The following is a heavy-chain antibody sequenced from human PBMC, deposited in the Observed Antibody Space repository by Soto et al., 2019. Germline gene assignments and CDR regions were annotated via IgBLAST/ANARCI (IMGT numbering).Heavy chain of an antibody. CDR2: ISAYNGNT. D-gene: IGHD6-19*01. Sequence: ASVKVSCKASGYTFTSYGISWVRQAPGQGLEWMGWISAYNGNTNYAQKLQGRVTMTTDTSTSTAYMELRSLRSDDTAVYYCARVGGDSSDLGDDAFDIWGQGTMVTVSS. V-gene: IGHV1-18*01. J-gene: IGHJ3*02. CDR1: GYTFTSYG. CDR3: ARVGGDSSDLGDDAFDI.